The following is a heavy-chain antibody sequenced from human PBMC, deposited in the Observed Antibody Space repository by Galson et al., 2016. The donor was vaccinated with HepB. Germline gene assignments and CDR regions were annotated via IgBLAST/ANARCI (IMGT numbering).Heavy chain of an antibody. Sequence: SLRLSCATSGFKFDDYAMHWVRQAPGKGLEWVSFISWNSGSLSYVDSVKGRFTISRDNAKNSLFLEMNSLSAEDTALYYCAKDASRLEYCRGDNCPYLTYWGQGTLVTVSS. D-gene: IGHD2-15*01. J-gene: IGHJ4*02. V-gene: IGHV3-9*01. CDR1: GFKFDDYA. CDR3: AKDASRLEYCRGDNCPYLTY. CDR2: ISWNSGSL.